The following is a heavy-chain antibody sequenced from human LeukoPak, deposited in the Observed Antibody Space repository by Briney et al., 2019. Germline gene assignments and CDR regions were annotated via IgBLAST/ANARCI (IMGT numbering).Heavy chain of an antibody. Sequence: PGGSLRLSCAASGFIFSSYAMSWVRQAPGKGLEWVSAISGSGGSTFYADSVRGRFTISRDNSKKTLHLQMNSLRAEDTAVYYCAKHIAARQYNWFDPWGQGTLVTV. J-gene: IGHJ5*02. V-gene: IGHV3-23*01. CDR1: GFIFSSYA. CDR3: AKHIAARQYNWFDP. D-gene: IGHD6-6*01. CDR2: ISGSGGST.